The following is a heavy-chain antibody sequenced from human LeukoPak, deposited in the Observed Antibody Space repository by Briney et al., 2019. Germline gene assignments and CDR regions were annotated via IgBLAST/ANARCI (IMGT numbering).Heavy chain of an antibody. V-gene: IGHV3-11*01. CDR3: ARVAYGDYAFDY. Sequence: GGSLRLSCAASGFTFSDYFMTWIRQAPGKGLEWLSYISDSGYTKYYADSMKGRFTISRDNAKNSLYLQMNSLRAEDTAVYYCARVAYGDYAFDYWGQGTLVTVSS. CDR2: ISDSGYTK. D-gene: IGHD4-17*01. CDR1: GFTFSDYF. J-gene: IGHJ4*02.